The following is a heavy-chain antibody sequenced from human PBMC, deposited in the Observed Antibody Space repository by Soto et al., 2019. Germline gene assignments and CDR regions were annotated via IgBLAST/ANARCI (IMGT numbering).Heavy chain of an antibody. CDR2: ISYDGSNK. CDR3: AKDLDDFWSGYYFDY. CDR1: GFTFSRYG. Sequence: SGGSLRLSCAASGFTFSRYGMHWVRQAPGKGLEWVAVISYDGSNKYYADSVKGRFTISRDNSKNTLYLQMNSLRAEDTAVYYCAKDLDDFWSGYYFDYWVQGTLVTVSS. J-gene: IGHJ4*02. D-gene: IGHD3-3*01. V-gene: IGHV3-30*18.